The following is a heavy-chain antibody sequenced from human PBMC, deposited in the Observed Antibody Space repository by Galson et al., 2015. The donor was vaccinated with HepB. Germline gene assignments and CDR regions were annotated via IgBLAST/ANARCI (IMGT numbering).Heavy chain of an antibody. D-gene: IGHD3-10*01. Sequence: SLRLSCAASGFTFSNSAMSWVRQAPGKGLEWVSVISGSGDSTYYADSVKGRFTISRDNSKNTLYVQMNSLRVEDTAVYYCAKALRTATLWFGEFYAWGQGTLVTVSS. J-gene: IGHJ5*02. CDR2: ISGSGDST. V-gene: IGHV3-23*01. CDR3: AKALRTATLWFGEFYA. CDR1: GFTFSNSA.